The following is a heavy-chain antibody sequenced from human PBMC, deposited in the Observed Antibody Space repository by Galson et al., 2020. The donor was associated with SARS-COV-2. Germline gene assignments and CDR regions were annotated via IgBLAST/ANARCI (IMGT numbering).Heavy chain of an antibody. CDR1: GFTFSTSY. D-gene: IGHD6-19*01. CDR3: AGWYIRI. CDR2: IGGSSDVI. Sequence: GGSLRLSCAASGFTFSTSYMSWVRQAPGKGLEWLSYIGGSSDVIKYADSVKGRFTISRDNAKNLLYLQMNSLRDEDTAVYYCAGWYIRIWGQGTLVTVSS. V-gene: IGHV3-48*02. J-gene: IGHJ4*02.